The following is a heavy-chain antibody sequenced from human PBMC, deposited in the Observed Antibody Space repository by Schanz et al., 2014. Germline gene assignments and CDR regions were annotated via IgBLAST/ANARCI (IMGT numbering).Heavy chain of an antibody. D-gene: IGHD2-2*01. CDR3: ARGTMPGTFDI. CDR1: GGTFSSYS. Sequence: QVQLVQSGAEVKKPGSSVKVSCKASGGTFSSYSISWVRQAPGQGLEWMGRIIPILGIANYAQKLQGRVTMTADTSTSTAYMELSSLRYEDTALYYCARGTMPGTFDIWGQGTMVTVSS. J-gene: IGHJ3*02. CDR2: IIPILGIA. V-gene: IGHV1-69*02.